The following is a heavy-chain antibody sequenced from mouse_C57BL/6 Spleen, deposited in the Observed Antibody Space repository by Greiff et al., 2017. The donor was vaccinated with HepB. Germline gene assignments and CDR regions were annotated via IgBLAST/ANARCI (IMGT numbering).Heavy chain of an antibody. V-gene: IGHV1-80*01. CDR1: GYAFSSYW. CDR3: ARSGIYYDYDGFAY. J-gene: IGHJ3*01. Sequence: QVQLQHSGAELVKPGASVKISCKASGYAFSSYWMNWVKQRPGKGLEWIGQIYPGDDDTNYNGKFKGKATLTADKSSSTAYMQLSSLTSEDSAVYFCARSGIYYDYDGFAYWGQGTLVTVSA. D-gene: IGHD2-4*01. CDR2: IYPGDDDT.